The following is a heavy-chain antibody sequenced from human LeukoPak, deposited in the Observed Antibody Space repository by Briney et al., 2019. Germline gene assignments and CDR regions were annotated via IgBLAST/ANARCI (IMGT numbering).Heavy chain of an antibody. V-gene: IGHV3-30-3*01. D-gene: IGHD6-6*01. Sequence: GGSLRLSCAASGFTFSSYAMHWVRQAPGKGLEWVAVISYDGSNKYCADSVKGRFTISRDNSKNTLYLQMNSLRAEDTAVYYCARPTSPAARGAFDYWGQGTLVTVSS. CDR1: GFTFSSYA. CDR2: ISYDGSNK. J-gene: IGHJ4*02. CDR3: ARPTSPAARGAFDY.